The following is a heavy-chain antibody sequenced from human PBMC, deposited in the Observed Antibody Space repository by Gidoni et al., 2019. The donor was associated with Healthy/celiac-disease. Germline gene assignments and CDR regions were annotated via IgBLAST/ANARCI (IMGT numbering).Heavy chain of an antibody. V-gene: IGHV3-49*04. D-gene: IGHD6-6*01. CDR1: GFTFGDYA. J-gene: IGHJ4*02. CDR2: IGSKAYGGTT. Sequence: EVQLVESGGGLVQPGRSLRLSCTASGFTFGDYAMSWVRQAPGKGLEWVGFIGSKAYGGTTEYAASVKGRFTISRDDSKSIAYLQMNSLKTEDTAVYYCTRSKLIAARRGYFDYWGQGTLVTVSS. CDR3: TRSKLIAARRGYFDY.